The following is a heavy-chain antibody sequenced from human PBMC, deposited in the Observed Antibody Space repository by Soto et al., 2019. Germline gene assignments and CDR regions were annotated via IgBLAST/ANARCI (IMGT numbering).Heavy chain of an antibody. CDR1: GFTVTNKY. V-gene: IGHV3-53*01. Sequence: EVQLVESGGGLIQPGGSLRLSCAASGFTVTNKYMTWVRQAPGKGLEWVSVIYSGGSTSYADSVKGRFTISRDNSKNILYLQMHSLRAEDTAVYYCASVDYGDYGCYFDLWARGTLVTVSS. CDR3: ASVDYGDYGCYFDL. CDR2: IYSGGST. J-gene: IGHJ2*01. D-gene: IGHD4-17*01.